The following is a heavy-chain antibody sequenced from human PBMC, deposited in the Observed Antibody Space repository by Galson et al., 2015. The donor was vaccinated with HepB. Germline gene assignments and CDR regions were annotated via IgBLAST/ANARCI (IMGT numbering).Heavy chain of an antibody. CDR2: IYSGGST. V-gene: IGHV3-66*02. D-gene: IGHD3-10*01. CDR1: GFTVSSNY. Sequence: SLRLSCAASGFTVSSNYMSWVRQAPGKGLEWVPVIYSGGSTYYADSVKGRFTISRDNSKNTLYLQMNSLRAEDTAVYYCARDRRMVRGGNWFDPWGQGTLVTVSS. J-gene: IGHJ5*02. CDR3: ARDRRMVRGGNWFDP.